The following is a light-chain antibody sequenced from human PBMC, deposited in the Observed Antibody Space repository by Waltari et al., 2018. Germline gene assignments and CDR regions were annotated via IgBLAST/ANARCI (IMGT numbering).Light chain of an antibody. CDR3: SSYRSGSILV. J-gene: IGLJ2*01. Sequence: QSALTQPASVSGSPGQSITISCTGTSRYVGGYNYVSWYQAHPGKVPKVMIYEVSTRPSGVSHRFSGSKSGNTASLTISGLQAEDEADYYCSSYRSGSILVFGGGTKVTVL. V-gene: IGLV2-14*01. CDR1: SRYVGGYNY. CDR2: EVS.